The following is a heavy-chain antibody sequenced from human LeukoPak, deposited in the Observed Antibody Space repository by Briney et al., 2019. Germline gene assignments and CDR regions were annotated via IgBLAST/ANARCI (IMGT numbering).Heavy chain of an antibody. D-gene: IGHD2-21*01. CDR3: GRDNCGGPSCLVY. V-gene: IGHV3-33*05. CDR1: GLTFSSFG. J-gene: IGHJ4*02. Sequence: PGRSLRLSCAVSGLTFSSFGMHWVRHAPGKGLEWEAGIQYDGNKYYYEVSVEGRFTSSRDKSKNPLYLQTGGLRAEDTAVYCCGRDNCGGPSCLVYWGRGALVSVSS. CDR2: IQYDGNKY.